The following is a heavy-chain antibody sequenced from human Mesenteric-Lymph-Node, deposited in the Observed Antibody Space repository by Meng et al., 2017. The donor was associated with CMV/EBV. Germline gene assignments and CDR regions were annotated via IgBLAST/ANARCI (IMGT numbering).Heavy chain of an antibody. V-gene: IGHV1-69*08. D-gene: IGHD2-2*01. CDR2: IIPMVGSV. Sequence: SSVNVSCKDSVCTFGRYTINWVRQAPGQGLEWMGRIIPMVGSVTYAQKLQGRVTMATDTSTSTAYMELRSLRSDDTAVYYCARDRIVVVPASAFDIWGQGTMVTVSS. CDR1: VCTFGRYT. CDR3: ARDRIVVVPASAFDI. J-gene: IGHJ3*02.